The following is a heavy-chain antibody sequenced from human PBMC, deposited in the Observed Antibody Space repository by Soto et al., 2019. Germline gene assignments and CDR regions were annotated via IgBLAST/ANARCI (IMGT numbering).Heavy chain of an antibody. CDR3: ARTSSSSWLWFGP. Sequence: PSETLSRTRTVSGGSVSSGDYYWSWIRQPPGKGLEWIGYIYYSGSTYYTPTLKSRVTISVDTSKNQFSLKLSSVTAADADVYYCARTSSSSWLWFGPWGQGTLVT. CDR1: GGSVSSGDYY. J-gene: IGHJ5*02. V-gene: IGHV4-30-4*01. D-gene: IGHD6-13*01. CDR2: IYYSGST.